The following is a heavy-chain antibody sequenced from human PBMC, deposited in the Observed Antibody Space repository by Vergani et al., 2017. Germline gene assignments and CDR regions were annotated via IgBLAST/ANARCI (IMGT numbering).Heavy chain of an antibody. J-gene: IGHJ5*02. Sequence: QVRLQESGPALVKPPETLSLTCSVSGGSMSGYYWSWIRQPPGKELEWIGYMYHSGSTNYNPSLETRVTISGDTSKNQFSLKLNSVTAADTAVYYCGRVADFYGLWSRLLDLWGQGILVTVSS. V-gene: IGHV4-59*01. CDR2: MYHSGST. CDR3: GRVADFYGLWSRLLDL. D-gene: IGHD3-10*01. CDR1: GGSMSGYY.